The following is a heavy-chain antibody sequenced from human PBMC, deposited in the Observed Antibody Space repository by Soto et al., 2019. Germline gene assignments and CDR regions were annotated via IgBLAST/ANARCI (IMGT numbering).Heavy chain of an antibody. CDR3: AIGPRTGRGGMAV. Sequence: QVQLVQSGAEVQKPGSSVKVSCQASGGTFSSYTISWVRQAPGHGLELMGGIIPVFGTPTYAPKFQGRVTITADESTTTASMELTGLTSEDTAVCYCAIGPRTGRGGMAVWGQGTTVTVSS. V-gene: IGHV1-69*01. CDR1: GGTFSSYT. J-gene: IGHJ6*02. CDR2: IIPVFGTP.